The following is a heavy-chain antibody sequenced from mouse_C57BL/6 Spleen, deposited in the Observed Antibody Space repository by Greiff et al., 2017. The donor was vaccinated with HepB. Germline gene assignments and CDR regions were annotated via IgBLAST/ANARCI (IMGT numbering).Heavy chain of an antibody. CDR3: ARYDPFDY. D-gene: IGHD2-3*01. V-gene: IGHV1-59*01. CDR2: IDPSDSYT. CDR1: GYTFTSYW. Sequence: QVQLQQHGAELVRPGTSVKLSCKASGYTFTSYWMHWVKQRPGQGLEWIGVIDPSDSYTNYNQKFKGKATLTVDTSSSTAYMQLSSLTSEDSAVYYCARYDPFDYWGQGTTLTVSS. J-gene: IGHJ2*01.